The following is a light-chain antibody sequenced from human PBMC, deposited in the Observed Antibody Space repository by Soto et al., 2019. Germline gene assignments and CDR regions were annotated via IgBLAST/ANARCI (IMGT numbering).Light chain of an antibody. CDR3: QTWDTGTVV. Sequence: QLVLTQSPSASASLGASVKLTCALSSGHSSYAIAWHQQQPEKGPRYLMKLNSDGSHSKGDGIPDRFSGSSSGAERYLTISSLLSEDEADYYCQTWDTGTVVFGGGTKLTVL. CDR1: SGHSSYA. J-gene: IGLJ2*01. CDR2: LNSDGSH. V-gene: IGLV4-69*01.